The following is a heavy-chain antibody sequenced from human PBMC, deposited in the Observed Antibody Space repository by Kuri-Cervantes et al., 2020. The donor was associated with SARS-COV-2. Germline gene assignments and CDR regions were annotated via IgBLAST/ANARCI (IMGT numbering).Heavy chain of an antibody. J-gene: IGHJ3*02. CDR2: IKSKTDGGTT. Sequence: GESLNISCAASGLTFSHAWMTWVRQAPGKGLEWVGRIKSKTDGGTTDYAAPVKGRFTISRDDSENTLYLQMNSLRAEDTAVYYCAREGELRAFDIWGQGTMVTVSS. CDR3: AREGELRAFDI. D-gene: IGHD1-26*01. CDR1: GLTFSHAW. V-gene: IGHV3-15*01.